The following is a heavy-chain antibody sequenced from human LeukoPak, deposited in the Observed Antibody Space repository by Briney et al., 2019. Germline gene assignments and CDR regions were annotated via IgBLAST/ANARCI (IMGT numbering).Heavy chain of an antibody. CDR2: ISGSGGST. J-gene: IGHJ4*02. D-gene: IGHD1-26*01. V-gene: IGHV3-23*01. CDR1: GFTFSSYT. Sequence: GGSLRLSCAASGFTFSSYTMSWVRQAPGKGLEWVSAISGSGGSTYYADSVKGRFTISRDNSKNTLYLQMNSLRAEDTAVYYCAKASSSGSYSHYWGQGTLVTVSS. CDR3: AKASSSGSYSHY.